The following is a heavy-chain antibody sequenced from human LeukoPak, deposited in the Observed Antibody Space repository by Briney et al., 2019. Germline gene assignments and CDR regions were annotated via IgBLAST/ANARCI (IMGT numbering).Heavy chain of an antibody. Sequence: SETLSLTCTVSGGSISSYYWSWIRQPAGKGLEWIGRIYTSGSTNYNPSLKSRVTISVDTSKNQFSLKLSSVTAADTAVYYCASPYYYDSSGYSNWGQGTLVTVSS. J-gene: IGHJ4*02. CDR1: GGSISSYY. D-gene: IGHD3-22*01. CDR3: ASPYYYDSSGYSN. V-gene: IGHV4-4*07. CDR2: IYTSGST.